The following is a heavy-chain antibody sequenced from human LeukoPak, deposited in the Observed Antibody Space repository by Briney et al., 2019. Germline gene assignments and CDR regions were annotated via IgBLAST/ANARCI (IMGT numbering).Heavy chain of an antibody. Sequence: ASVKVSCKPSGYTFTGYYMLWVRQAPGQGLEWMGWINPNSGGTNYAQKFQGRVTMTRDTSISTAYMELSRLRSDDTGVYYCARDKASDSSGYYYSAYDAFDIWGQETMVTVS. D-gene: IGHD3-22*01. V-gene: IGHV1-2*02. CDR1: GYTFTGYY. CDR3: ARDKASDSSGYYYSAYDAFDI. J-gene: IGHJ3*02. CDR2: INPNSGGT.